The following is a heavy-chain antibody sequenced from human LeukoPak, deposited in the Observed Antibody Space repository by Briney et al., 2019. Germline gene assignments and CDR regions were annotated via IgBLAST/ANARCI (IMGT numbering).Heavy chain of an antibody. CDR2: INPNSGGT. V-gene: IGHV1-2*02. Sequence: ASVKVSCKASGYTFTGYYMHWVRQAPGQGLEWMGWINPNSGGTNYAQKFQGRVTMTRDTSISTAYMELSRLRSDGTAVYYCARARGYCSGGSCYELDFDYWGQGTLVTVSS. D-gene: IGHD2-15*01. CDR3: ARARGYCSGGSCYELDFDY. CDR1: GYTFTGYY. J-gene: IGHJ4*02.